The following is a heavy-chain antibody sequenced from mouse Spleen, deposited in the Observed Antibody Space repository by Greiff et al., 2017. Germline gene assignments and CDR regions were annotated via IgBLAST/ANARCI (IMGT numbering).Heavy chain of an antibody. J-gene: IGHJ2*01. CDR1: GFTFSDAW. Sequence: DVKLQESGGGLVQPGGSMKLSCAASGFTFSDAWMDWVRQSPEKGLEWVAEIRNKANNHATYYAESVKGRFTISRDDSKSSVYLQMNSLRAEDTGIYYCTRPGDYYGSLDYWGQGTTLTVSS. V-gene: IGHV6-6*01. D-gene: IGHD1-1*01. CDR2: IRNKANNHAT. CDR3: TRPGDYYGSLDY.